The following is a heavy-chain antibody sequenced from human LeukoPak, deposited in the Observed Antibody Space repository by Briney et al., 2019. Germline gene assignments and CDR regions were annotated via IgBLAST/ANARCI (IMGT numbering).Heavy chain of an antibody. Sequence: GASLKVSCKASGYTFSDYYVHWVRQAPGQGLEWMGWINPSSGGTNYVQKFQGRVTLTRDTSISTVFMELCSLRSDDTAVYYCARGNFHSSVHGFEGNWFDPWGQGTLVTVSS. CDR3: ARGNFHSSVHGFEGNWFDP. D-gene: IGHD3-22*01. CDR2: INPSSGGT. CDR1: GYTFSDYY. J-gene: IGHJ5*02. V-gene: IGHV1-2*02.